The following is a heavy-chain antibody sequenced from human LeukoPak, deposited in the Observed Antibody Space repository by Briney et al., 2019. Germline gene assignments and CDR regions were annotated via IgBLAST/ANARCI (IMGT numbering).Heavy chain of an antibody. CDR1: GGSFSGYY. J-gene: IGHJ5*02. Sequence: SETLSLTCAVYGGSFSGYYWSWIRQPPGKGLEWIGEINHSGSTNYNPSLKSRVTISVDTSKNQFSLKLSSVTAADTAVYYCARHSSSWMVYWFDPWGQGTLATVSS. CDR2: INHSGST. CDR3: ARHSSSWMVYWFDP. D-gene: IGHD6-13*01. V-gene: IGHV4-34*01.